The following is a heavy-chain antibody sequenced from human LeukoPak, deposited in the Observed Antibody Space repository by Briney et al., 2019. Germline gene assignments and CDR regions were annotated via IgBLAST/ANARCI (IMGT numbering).Heavy chain of an antibody. J-gene: IGHJ4*02. CDR1: GYTFTSYY. CDR2: INPNSGGT. V-gene: IGHV1-2*02. D-gene: IGHD3-22*01. CDR3: ARVGDSSGYYYPFDY. Sequence: GASLKVSCTASGYTFTSYYMHWVRQAPGQGLEWMGWINPNSGGTNYAQKFQGRVTMTRDTSISTAYMELSRLRADNTAVYYGARVGDSSGYYYPFDYWGQGTLVTVSS.